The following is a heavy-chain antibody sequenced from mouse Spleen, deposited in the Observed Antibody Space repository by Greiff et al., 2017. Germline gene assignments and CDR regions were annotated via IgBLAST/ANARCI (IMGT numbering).Heavy chain of an antibody. D-gene: IGHD4-1*01. CDR1: GYTFTTYP. J-gene: IGHJ2*01. CDR3: ARGGSNWIFDY. CDR2: FYPYNVVT. V-gene: IGHV1-47*01. Sequence: QVQLQQSGAELVKPGASVKMSCKASGYTFTTYPIEWMKQNHGQSLAWIGNFYPYNVVTKYNEKFKGKATLTVEKSSSTVYLELSRLTSDDSAVYCCARGGSNWIFDYWGQSTTLTGSS.